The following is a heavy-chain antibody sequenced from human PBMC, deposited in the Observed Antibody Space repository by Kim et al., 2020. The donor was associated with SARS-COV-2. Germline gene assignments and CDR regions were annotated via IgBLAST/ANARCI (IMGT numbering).Heavy chain of an antibody. CDR3: ARLPTYYYGSGSYWGGIGV. D-gene: IGHD3-10*01. V-gene: IGHV5-10-1*01. J-gene: IGHJ6*02. CDR2: IDPSDSYT. Sequence: GESLKISCKGSGYSFTSYWISWVRQLPGKGLEWMGRIDPSDSYTNYSPSFQGHVTISADKSISTAYLQWSSLKASDTAMYYCARLPTYYYGSGSYWGGIGVWGQGDAVTVSS. CDR1: GYSFTSYW.